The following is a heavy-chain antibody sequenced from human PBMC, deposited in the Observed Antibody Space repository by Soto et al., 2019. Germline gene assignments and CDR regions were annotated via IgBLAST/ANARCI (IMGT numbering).Heavy chain of an antibody. V-gene: IGHV3-48*03. J-gene: IGHJ4*02. CDR2: ISSSGNTI. D-gene: IGHD1-1*01. Sequence: EVQLVNSGGGLVQPGGSRRLSCEASGYTVSSYAMNWVRQAPGKGLEWVSYISSSGNTIYYADSVKGRFTISRDNAKNSLYLQMNSLRAEDTAVYYCGRGGGTFDYWGQGTLVTVSS. CDR1: GYTVSSYA. CDR3: GRGGGTFDY.